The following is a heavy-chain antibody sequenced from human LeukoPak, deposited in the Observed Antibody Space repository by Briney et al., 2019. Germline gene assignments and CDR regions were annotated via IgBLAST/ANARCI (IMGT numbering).Heavy chain of an antibody. CDR1: GFTFSSYS. Sequence: GGSLRLSCAASGFTFSSYSMDWVRQAPGKGLEWVSSITSSGSYIYYADSVKGRFTISRDNAKNSLYLQMNSLRAEDTAVYYCARDVGLASPDYWGQGTLVTVSS. CDR3: ARDVGLASPDY. CDR2: ITSSGSYI. J-gene: IGHJ4*02. D-gene: IGHD3-16*01. V-gene: IGHV3-21*01.